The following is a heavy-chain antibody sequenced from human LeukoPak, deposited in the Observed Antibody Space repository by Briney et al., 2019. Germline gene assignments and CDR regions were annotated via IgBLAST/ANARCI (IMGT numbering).Heavy chain of an antibody. CDR3: AGEGYCSSTSCQFDY. CDR2: ITSSSSYT. V-gene: IGHV3-11*06. D-gene: IGHD2-2*01. Sequence: PGGSLRLSCAASGFTFSDYYMSWIRQAPGKGLEWVSYITSSSSYTNYADSVKGRFTISRDNAKNSLYLQMNSLRAEDTAVYYCAGEGYCSSTSCQFDYWGQGTLVTVSS. J-gene: IGHJ4*02. CDR1: GFTFSDYY.